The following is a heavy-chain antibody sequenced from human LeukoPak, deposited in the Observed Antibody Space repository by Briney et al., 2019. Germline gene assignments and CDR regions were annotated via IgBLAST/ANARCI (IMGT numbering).Heavy chain of an antibody. Sequence: SETLSLICAVYGGSFSGYYWSWIRQPPGKGLEWIGEINHSGSTNYNPSLKSRVTISVDTSKNQFSLKLSSVTAADTAVYYCARGDGVTMIVVVRPNWFDPWGQGTLVTVSS. J-gene: IGHJ5*02. CDR2: INHSGST. CDR3: ARGDGVTMIVVVRPNWFDP. V-gene: IGHV4-34*01. CDR1: GGSFSGYY. D-gene: IGHD3-22*01.